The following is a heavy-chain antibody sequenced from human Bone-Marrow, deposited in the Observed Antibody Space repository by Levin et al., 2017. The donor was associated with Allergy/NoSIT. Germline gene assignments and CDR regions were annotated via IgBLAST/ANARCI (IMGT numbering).Heavy chain of an antibody. CDR3: AKAADYSDTWGPF. CDR1: GFTFSNYG. CDR2: ISHDETYK. Sequence: GGSLRLSCAASGFTFSNYGMHWVRQAPGKGLEWVALISHDETYKYYADSVRGRFTISRDNSKNTLYVQMNSLRTADTAVYYCAKAADYSDTWGPFWGRGTLVTVSS. D-gene: IGHD3-22*01. J-gene: IGHJ2*01. V-gene: IGHV3-30*18.